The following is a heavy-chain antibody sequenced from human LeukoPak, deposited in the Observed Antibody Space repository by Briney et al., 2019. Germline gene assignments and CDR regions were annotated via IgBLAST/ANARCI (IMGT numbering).Heavy chain of an antibody. Sequence: SETLSLTCTVSGGSISNYYWSWIRHPAGVGLEWIWRIFASGSTNYNPPLKSRVTMSVDTSNNQFSLNRSSVTAADTAVYYCARTSARGAQYDYWGQGTLVTVSS. CDR2: IFASGST. CDR1: GGSISNYY. J-gene: IGHJ4*02. V-gene: IGHV4-4*07. D-gene: IGHD3-10*01. CDR3: ARTSARGAQYDY.